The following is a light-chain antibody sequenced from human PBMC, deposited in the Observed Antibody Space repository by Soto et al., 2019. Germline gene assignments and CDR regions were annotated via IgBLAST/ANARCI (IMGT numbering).Light chain of an antibody. CDR2: AAS. V-gene: IGKV1-9*01. J-gene: IGKJ3*01. CDR1: QGISSY. CDR3: QQLNSYP. Sequence: IQLTQSPSSLSASVGDRVTITCRASQGISSYLAWYQQKPGKAPKLLIYAASTLQSGVPSRFSGSGSGTDFTLTISNLQPEDFATHHCQQLNSYPFGPGTKVDIK.